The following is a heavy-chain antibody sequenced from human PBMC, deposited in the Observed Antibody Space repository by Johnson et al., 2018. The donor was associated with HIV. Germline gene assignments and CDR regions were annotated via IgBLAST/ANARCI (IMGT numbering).Heavy chain of an antibody. CDR3: AKDIFSPRIAAAGAFDI. J-gene: IGHJ3*02. D-gene: IGHD6-13*01. V-gene: IGHV3-30*18. CDR1: GFTFDDYG. CDR2: MSYDGSSK. Sequence: QVQLVESGGGVVQPGRSLRLSCAASGFTFDDYGMSWVRQAPGKGLEWVAVMSYDGSSKYYADSVKGRFTISRDNAKNSLYLQMNSLRAEDTALYYCAKDIFSPRIAAAGAFDIWGQGTMVTVSS.